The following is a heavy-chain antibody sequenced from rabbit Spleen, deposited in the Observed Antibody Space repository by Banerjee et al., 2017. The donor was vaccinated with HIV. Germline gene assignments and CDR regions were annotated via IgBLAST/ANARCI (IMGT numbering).Heavy chain of an antibody. CDR1: GFSFSSSYY. V-gene: IGHV1S40*01. CDR2: INSGSSTT. D-gene: IGHD1-1*01. CDR3: ARDLVAVIGWNFNL. J-gene: IGHJ4*01. Sequence: QSLEESGGDLVKPGASLTLICTASGFSFSSSYYMCWVRQAPGKGLEWIGYINSGSSTTDYASWAKGRFTISRTSSTTVTLQMTTLTAADTATYFCARDLVAVIGWNFNLWGPGTLVTVS.